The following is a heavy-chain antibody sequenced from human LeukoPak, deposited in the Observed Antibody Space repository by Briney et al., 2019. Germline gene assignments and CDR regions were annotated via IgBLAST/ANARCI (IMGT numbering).Heavy chain of an antibody. Sequence: GGSLRLSCAASGFTFTNSALSWVRQAPGKGLQWVSAISGSGGSTYYADSVKGRFTISRDNSKNTLYLQMNSLRAEDTAVYYCAKDLTNYYDSSSYYYGFDYWGQGTLVTVSS. CDR3: AKDLTNYYDSSSYYYGFDY. J-gene: IGHJ4*02. CDR2: ISGSGGST. CDR1: GFTFTNSA. V-gene: IGHV3-23*01. D-gene: IGHD3-22*01.